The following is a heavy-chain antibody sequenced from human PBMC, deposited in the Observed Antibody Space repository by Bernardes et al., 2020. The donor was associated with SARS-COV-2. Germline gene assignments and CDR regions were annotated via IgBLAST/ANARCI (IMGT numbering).Heavy chain of an antibody. CDR2: IYSAGSA. CDR1: GFTVSYNY. V-gene: IGHV3-66*01. J-gene: IGHJ4*02. Sequence: GGSLRLSCAASGFTVSYNYMSWVRQAPGKGLEWVSVIYSAGSAYAADYAKDRFTISRDNSKNTVDLQMNSLRAEDTAVYYCAGLNFITRRDYWGQGTLVTVSS. D-gene: IGHD3-10*01. CDR3: AGLNFITRRDY.